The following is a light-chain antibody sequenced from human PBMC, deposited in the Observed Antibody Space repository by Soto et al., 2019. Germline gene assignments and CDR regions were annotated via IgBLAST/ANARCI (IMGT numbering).Light chain of an antibody. CDR3: QQYESFAAT. Sequence: DIQMTQSPSALSASVGDTVTITCRASQSVSGWLAWYQQKPGKAPKLLIYDVFDLPSGVPPRFSGSGYGTHSTITISVLQPDDFASCYRQQYESFAATFGPGTKV. V-gene: IGKV1-5*01. CDR2: DVF. CDR1: QSVSGW. J-gene: IGKJ1*01.